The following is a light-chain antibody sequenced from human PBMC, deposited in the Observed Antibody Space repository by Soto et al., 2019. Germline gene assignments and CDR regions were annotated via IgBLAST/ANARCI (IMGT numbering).Light chain of an antibody. Sequence: EIVLTQSPATLSVSPGERATLSCRASQYVGSNLVWYQQKPGQAPRLLIFGASSRATGVPARFSGSGSGTEFTLTISSLQSEDFAVYYCQQYNNWPPITFGQGTRLEN. CDR3: QQYNNWPPIT. V-gene: IGKV3-15*01. CDR2: GAS. J-gene: IGKJ5*01. CDR1: QYVGSN.